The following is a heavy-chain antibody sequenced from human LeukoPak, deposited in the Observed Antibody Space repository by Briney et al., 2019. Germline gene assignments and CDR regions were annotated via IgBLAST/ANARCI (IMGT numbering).Heavy chain of an antibody. CDR3: AREGGWYDLDY. D-gene: IGHD6-19*01. Sequence: ASVKVSCKASGYTFAGYYMHWVRQAPGQGLEWMGRINPNSGGTSYAQKFQGRLTMTRDTSITTAYMELSRLRSDDTAVYYCAREGGWYDLDYWGQGTPVTVSS. CDR2: INPNSGGT. V-gene: IGHV1-2*06. CDR1: GYTFAGYY. J-gene: IGHJ4*02.